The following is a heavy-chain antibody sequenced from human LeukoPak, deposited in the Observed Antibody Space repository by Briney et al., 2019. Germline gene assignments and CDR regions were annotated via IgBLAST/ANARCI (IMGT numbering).Heavy chain of an antibody. Sequence: GGSLRLSCAASGFTFSSYAMSWVRQAPGKGLEWVSAISGSGGSTYYADSVKGRFTISRDNSKDTLYLQMNSLRAEDTAVYYCAKSSYYDSSGYYREYYFDYWGQGTLVTVSS. J-gene: IGHJ4*02. V-gene: IGHV3-23*01. D-gene: IGHD3-22*01. CDR3: AKSSYYDSSGYYREYYFDY. CDR2: ISGSGGST. CDR1: GFTFSSYA.